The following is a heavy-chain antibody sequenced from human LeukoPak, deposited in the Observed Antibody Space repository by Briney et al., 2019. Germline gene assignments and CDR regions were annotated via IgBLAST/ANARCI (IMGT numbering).Heavy chain of an antibody. D-gene: IGHD6-13*01. CDR2: IYSSGST. J-gene: IGHJ5*02. CDR3: ATDKGPYSGSWYPNWFDP. CDR1: GGSISSGNYY. V-gene: IGHV4-61*02. Sequence: KSSETLSLTCTVSGGSISSGNYYWSWIRQPAGKGLEWIGRIYSSGSTNYNPSLKSRVTISVDTSKNQFSLKLSSVTAADTAKYYCATDKGPYSGSWYPNWFDPWGQGTLVTVSS.